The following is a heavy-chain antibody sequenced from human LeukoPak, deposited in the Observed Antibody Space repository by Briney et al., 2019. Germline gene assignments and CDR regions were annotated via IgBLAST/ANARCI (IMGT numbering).Heavy chain of an antibody. V-gene: IGHV4-38-2*02. CDR3: ARDMRGGNSYYFDS. Sequence: SETLSLTCTVSGNSINRGYYLGWIRPPPGKGLEWIGSFYHSVSTYYNPSLKSRVTISVDPSKNQFSLKLSSVTAADTAVYYCARDMRGGNSYYFDSWGQGTLVTVSS. CDR2: FYHSVST. CDR1: GNSINRGYY. J-gene: IGHJ4*02. D-gene: IGHD4-23*01.